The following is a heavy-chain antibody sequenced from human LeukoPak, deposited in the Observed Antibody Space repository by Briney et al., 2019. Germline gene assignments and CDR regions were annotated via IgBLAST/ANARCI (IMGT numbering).Heavy chain of an antibody. Sequence: GESLKISCKGSGYSFTNYWIGWVRQVPGKGLEWMGIIYPGDSDTTYSPSFQGQVTISADKSINTAYLQWSSLKASDSAMYYCARRGGGYSYGYWFDPWGQGTLVTVSS. CDR1: GYSFTNYW. CDR3: ARRGGGYSYGYWFDP. J-gene: IGHJ5*02. V-gene: IGHV5-51*01. D-gene: IGHD5-18*01. CDR2: IYPGDSDT.